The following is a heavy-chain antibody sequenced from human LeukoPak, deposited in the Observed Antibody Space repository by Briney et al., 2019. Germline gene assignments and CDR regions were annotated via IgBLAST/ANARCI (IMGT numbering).Heavy chain of an antibody. Sequence: GGSLRLSCAASGFTFSSYWMHWVRQAPGKGLVWVSRINSDGSSTSYADSVKGRFTISRDNAKNSLYLQMNSLRAEDTAVYYCAATLWEWGGLEFDYWGQGTLVTVSS. CDR3: AATLWEWGGLEFDY. CDR2: INSDGSST. D-gene: IGHD3-3*01. CDR1: GFTFSSYW. J-gene: IGHJ4*02. V-gene: IGHV3-74*01.